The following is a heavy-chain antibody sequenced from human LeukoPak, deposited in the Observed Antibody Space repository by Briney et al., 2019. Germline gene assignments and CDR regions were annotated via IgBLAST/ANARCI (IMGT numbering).Heavy chain of an antibody. D-gene: IGHD4-23*01. CDR2: ISASGAT. CDR1: GFTFSSSA. J-gene: IGHJ4*02. V-gene: IGHV3-23*01. Sequence: GGSLRLSCAASGFTFSSSAMTWVRQAPGKGLEWVSTISASGATHYADSVKGRFTISRDNSKSTLFLQMNSLRAEDTAVYYCAKDVYNDYGGLVHWGQGALVTVSS. CDR3: AKDVYNDYGGLVH.